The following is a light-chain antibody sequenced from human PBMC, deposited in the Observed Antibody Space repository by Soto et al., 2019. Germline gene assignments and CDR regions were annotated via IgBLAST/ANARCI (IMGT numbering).Light chain of an antibody. CDR1: QVISSA. CDR2: DAS. CDR3: QQFNSYPIT. V-gene: IGKV1-13*02. J-gene: IGKJ5*01. Sequence: AIQLTQSPSSLSASVGDRVTITCRASQVISSALARHQQKPGKAPKLLIYDASSLKSGVPSKFSGSGSGTEFTLTISSLQPEDFATYYCQQFNSYPITFGQGTRLEIK.